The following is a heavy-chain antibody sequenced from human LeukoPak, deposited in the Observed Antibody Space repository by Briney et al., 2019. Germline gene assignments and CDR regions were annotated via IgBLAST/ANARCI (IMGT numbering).Heavy chain of an antibody. CDR3: AKEGFVRQSFSYYYYMDV. D-gene: IGHD6-19*01. Sequence: TGRSLRLSCTASGFTFGDYAMSWVRQAPGKGLEWVGFIRSKAYGGTTEYAASVKGRFTISRDDSKSIAYLQMNSLRVEDTAVYYCAKEGFVRQSFSYYYYMDVWGKGTTVTISS. V-gene: IGHV3-49*04. CDR1: GFTFGDYA. J-gene: IGHJ6*03. CDR2: IRSKAYGGTT.